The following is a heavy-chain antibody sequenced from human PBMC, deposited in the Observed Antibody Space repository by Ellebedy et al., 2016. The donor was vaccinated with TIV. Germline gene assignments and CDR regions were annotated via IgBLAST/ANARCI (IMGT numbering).Heavy chain of an antibody. Sequence: GGSLRLSCAASGFTFNSYWMTWVRQAPGKGLEWVANMTQDGSAKYYVDSLRGRFTISRDNAKNSLYLQMNSLRGEDTAVYYCATDGSYGDYRSPTHAFVMWGRGTLVTVSS. CDR2: MTQDGSAK. CDR3: ATDGSYGDYRSPTHAFVM. CDR1: GFTFNSYW. J-gene: IGHJ3*02. D-gene: IGHD3-16*01. V-gene: IGHV3-7*01.